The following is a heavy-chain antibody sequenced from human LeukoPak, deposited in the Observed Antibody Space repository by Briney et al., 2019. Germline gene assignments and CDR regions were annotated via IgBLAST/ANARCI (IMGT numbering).Heavy chain of an antibody. CDR3: TRRYNYDSSGYYYVRDAFDI. D-gene: IGHD3-22*01. CDR2: IRSKAYGGTT. V-gene: IGHV3-49*04. CDR1: GFTFGDYV. Sequence: GESLRLSCTASGFTFGDYVMSWVRQASGKGLEWVGFIRSKAYGGTTKNAASVKGRFTISRDDSRSIAYLQMNSLKTEDTAVYYCTRRYNYDSSGYYYVRDAFDIWGQGTMVTVSS. J-gene: IGHJ3*02.